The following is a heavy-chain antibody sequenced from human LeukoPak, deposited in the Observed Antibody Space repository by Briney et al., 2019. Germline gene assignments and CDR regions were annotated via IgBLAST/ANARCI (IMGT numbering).Heavy chain of an antibody. D-gene: IGHD3-22*01. V-gene: IGHV4-34*01. J-gene: IGHJ3*02. CDR2: INHSGST. CDR1: GGSFSGYY. Sequence: SETLSLTCAVYGGSFSGYYWSWIRQPPGKGLEWIGEINHSGSTNYNPSLKSRVTISVDTSKNQFSLKLSSVTAADTAVYYCARFERIRITMIVVAGETNAFDIWGQGTMVTVSS. CDR3: ARFERIRITMIVVAGETNAFDI.